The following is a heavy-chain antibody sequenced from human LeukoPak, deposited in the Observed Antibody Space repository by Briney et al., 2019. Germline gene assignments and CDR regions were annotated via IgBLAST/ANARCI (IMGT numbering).Heavy chain of an antibody. D-gene: IGHD6-13*01. CDR1: GVSISSYY. J-gene: IGHJ4*02. Sequence: SETLSLTCTVSGVSISSYYWSWIRQPPGKGLEWIGYIYYSGSTNYNPSLKSRVTISVDTSKNQFSLKLSSVTAADTAVYYCARHSSRSLPAARTLWSQGTLVTVSS. CDR3: ARHSSRSLPAARTL. CDR2: IYYSGST. V-gene: IGHV4-59*08.